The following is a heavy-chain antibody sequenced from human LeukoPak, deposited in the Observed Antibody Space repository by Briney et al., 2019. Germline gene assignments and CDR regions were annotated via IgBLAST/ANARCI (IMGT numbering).Heavy chain of an antibody. CDR1: GFTVSNNY. CDR3: ARLKIDGTHFDY. CDR2: IYVGGSA. V-gene: IGHV3-53*01. Sequence: GGSLRLSCAASGFTVSNNYMSWVRQTPGKGLEWVSVIYVGGSAHYADSVKGRFTISGDSSKNTLYLQMNSLRAEDTAVYYCARLKIDGTHFDYWGQGTLVTVSS. J-gene: IGHJ4*02. D-gene: IGHD3-9*01.